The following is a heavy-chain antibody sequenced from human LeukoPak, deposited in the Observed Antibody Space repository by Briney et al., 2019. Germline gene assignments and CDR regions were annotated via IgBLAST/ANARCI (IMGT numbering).Heavy chain of an antibody. D-gene: IGHD2-2*01. CDR3: ARAYCTSTTCWGYFDY. CDR2: IYYSGST. CDR1: GGSISSYY. Sequence: SETLSLTCTVSGGSISSYYWSWIRQHPGKGLEWIGYIYYSGSTYYNPSLKSRVTISVDTSKNQFSLKVNSVTAADTAVYYCARAYCTSTTCWGYFDYWGQGTLVTVSS. J-gene: IGHJ4*02. V-gene: IGHV4-59*06.